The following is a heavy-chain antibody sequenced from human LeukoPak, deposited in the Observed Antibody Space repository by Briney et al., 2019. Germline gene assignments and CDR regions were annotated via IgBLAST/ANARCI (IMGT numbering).Heavy chain of an antibody. CDR3: ARVVVVVAATYFDY. CDR1: GGSISSSSYY. J-gene: IGHJ4*02. CDR2: IYYSGST. D-gene: IGHD2-15*01. Sequence: PSETLSLTCTVSGGSISSSSYYWGWIRQPPGKGLEWIGYIYYSGSTNYNPSLKSRVTISVDTSKNQFSLKLSSVTAADTAVYYCARVVVVVAATYFDYWGQGTLVTVSS. V-gene: IGHV4-61*05.